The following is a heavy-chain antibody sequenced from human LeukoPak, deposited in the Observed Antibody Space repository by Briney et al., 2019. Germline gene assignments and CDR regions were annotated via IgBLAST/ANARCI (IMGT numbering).Heavy chain of an antibody. Sequence: PSETLSLTCAVYGGSFSGYYWGWIRQPPGKGLEWIGSIYYSGSTYYNPSLKSRVTISVDTSKNQFSLKLSSVTAADTAVYYCARRQNYDFWSGYYIGWFDPWGQGTLVTVSS. D-gene: IGHD3-3*01. CDR3: ARRQNYDFWSGYYIGWFDP. J-gene: IGHJ5*02. V-gene: IGHV4-39*01. CDR1: GGSFSGYY. CDR2: IYYSGST.